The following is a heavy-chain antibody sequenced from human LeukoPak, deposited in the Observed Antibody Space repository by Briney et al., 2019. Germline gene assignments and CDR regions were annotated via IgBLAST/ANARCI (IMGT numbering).Heavy chain of an antibody. CDR3: ARVGFDMGV. CDR1: GGSISSYY. CDR2: IYYSGST. V-gene: IGHV4-59*01. D-gene: IGHD1-26*01. Sequence: SETLSLTCTVSGGSISSYYWSWIRQPPGKGLEWIGYIYYSGSTNYNPSLKSRVTISVDTSKNQFSLKLSSVTAAGTAVYYCARVGFDMGVWGKGTTVTVSS. J-gene: IGHJ6*03.